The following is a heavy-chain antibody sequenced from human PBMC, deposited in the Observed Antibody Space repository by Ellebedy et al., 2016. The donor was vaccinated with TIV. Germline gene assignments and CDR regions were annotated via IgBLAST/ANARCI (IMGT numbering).Heavy chain of an antibody. J-gene: IGHJ4*02. V-gene: IGHV4-31*03. Sequence: SETLSLXXTVSAGTITTGGYYWSWIRQHPGKGVEWIGYIYYSGSTYYNPSLKSRVTISVDTSKNQFSLELSSVTAADTAVYYCARGVSAIFGVVIITPHFDYWGQGTLVTVSS. CDR1: AGTITTGGYY. D-gene: IGHD3-3*01. CDR2: IYYSGST. CDR3: ARGVSAIFGVVIITPHFDY.